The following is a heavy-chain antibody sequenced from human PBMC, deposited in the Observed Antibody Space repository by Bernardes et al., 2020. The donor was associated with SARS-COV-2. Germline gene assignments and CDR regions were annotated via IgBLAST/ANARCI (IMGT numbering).Heavy chain of an antibody. CDR1: GYTFTNYG. CDR3: AGRTLPGVGTYGYFDL. Sequence: ASVKVSCKASGYTFTNYGISWLRQAPGQGLEWMGWITAYNGNTNYAQRFQGRVTVTTDTSTSTAYMELRSLRSDDTAVYYCAGRTLPGVGTYGYFDLWGRGTLVSVAS. V-gene: IGHV1-18*01. CDR2: ITAYNGNT. D-gene: IGHD3-3*01. J-gene: IGHJ2*01.